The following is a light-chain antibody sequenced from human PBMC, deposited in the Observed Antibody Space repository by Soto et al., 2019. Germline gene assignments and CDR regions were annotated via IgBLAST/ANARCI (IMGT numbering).Light chain of an antibody. J-gene: IGLJ3*02. V-gene: IGLV1-51*01. Sequence: QSVLTQPPSVSAAPGQKVIISCSGSSSNIGNNFVSWYQQLPGTAPKLLIFDNNKRPSGIPDRFSGFKSGTSATLGITGLQTGDEADYYCGTWDSSLSAGVFGGGTKLTVL. CDR3: GTWDSSLSAGV. CDR1: SSNIGNNF. CDR2: DNN.